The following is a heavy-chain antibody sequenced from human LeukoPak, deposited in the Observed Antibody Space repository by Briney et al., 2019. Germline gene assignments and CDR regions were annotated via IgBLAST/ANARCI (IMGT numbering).Heavy chain of an antibody. J-gene: IGHJ6*03. V-gene: IGHV3-23*01. CDR1: GFTFSNYG. CDR2: ISGSGHST. Sequence: GGSLRLSCAASGFTFSNYGMSWVRQAPGKGLEWVSAISGSGHSTYYADSVKGRFTISRDNSKNTLSLQMNSLRAEDTAVYYCAKGGEWLVASAYYYYYMDVWGKGTTVTISS. D-gene: IGHD6-19*01. CDR3: AKGGEWLVASAYYYYYMDV.